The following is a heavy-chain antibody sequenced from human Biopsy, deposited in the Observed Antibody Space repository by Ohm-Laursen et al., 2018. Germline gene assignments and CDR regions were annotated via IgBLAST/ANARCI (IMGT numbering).Heavy chain of an antibody. Sequence: LSLTCAASGFTFSIYGMQWVRQAPGKGLEWVAVIWYDGSNKYYADSVKGRFTISRDDPKNTLYLQMNSLRAEDTAVYYCVREGDDSSGYTPHYFDYWGQGTLVTVSS. CDR3: VREGDDSSGYTPHYFDY. CDR1: GFTFSIYG. V-gene: IGHV3-33*01. CDR2: IWYDGSNK. D-gene: IGHD3-22*01. J-gene: IGHJ4*02.